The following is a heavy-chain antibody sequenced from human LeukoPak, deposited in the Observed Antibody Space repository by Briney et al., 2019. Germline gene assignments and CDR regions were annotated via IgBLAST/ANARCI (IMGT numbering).Heavy chain of an antibody. D-gene: IGHD3-22*01. CDR3: ARDPLYYDSSGYRETDDY. V-gene: IGHV1-18*01. CDR2: ISAYNGNT. J-gene: IGHJ4*02. Sequence: GASVKVSCKASGYTFTSYGISWVRQAPGQGLEWMGWISAYNGNTNYAQKLQGRVTMTTDTSTSTAYMELSSLRSEDTAVYYCARDPLYYDSSGYRETDDYWGQGTLVTVSS. CDR1: GYTFTSYG.